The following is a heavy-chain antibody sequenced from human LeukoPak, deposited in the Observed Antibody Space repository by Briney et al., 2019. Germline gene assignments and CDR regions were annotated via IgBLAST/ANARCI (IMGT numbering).Heavy chain of an antibody. V-gene: IGHV4-39*07. CDR1: GGSISINDYY. CDR2: IYYTGTT. CDR3: ARRVGRWFGERAYYYNYMDV. D-gene: IGHD3-10*01. Sequence: SETLSLTCTVSGGSISINDYYWAWIRQPPGKGLEWIGSIYYTGTTYYNPSLKSRVTISVDTSKNQFSLKLSSVTAADTAVYYCARRVGRWFGERAYYYNYMDVWGKGTTVTISS. J-gene: IGHJ6*03.